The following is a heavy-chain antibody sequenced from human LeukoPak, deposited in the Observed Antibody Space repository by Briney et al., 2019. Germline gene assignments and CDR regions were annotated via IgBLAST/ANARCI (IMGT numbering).Heavy chain of an antibody. CDR2: INHSGST. J-gene: IGHJ4*02. Sequence: SETLSLTCAVYGGSFSGYYWSWIRQPPGKGLEWIGEINHSGSTNYNPSLKSRVTISVDTSKNQFSLKLSSVTAADTAVYYCARSAFGYSGYDFSADYWGQGTLVTVSS. D-gene: IGHD5-12*01. V-gene: IGHV4-34*01. CDR1: GGSFSGYY. CDR3: ARSAFGYSGYDFSADY.